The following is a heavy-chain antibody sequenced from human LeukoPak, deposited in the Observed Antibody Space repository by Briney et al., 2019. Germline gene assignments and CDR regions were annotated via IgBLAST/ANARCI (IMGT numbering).Heavy chain of an antibody. V-gene: IGHV3-74*01. CDR2: INADGSTT. J-gene: IGHJ3*01. CDR3: VIVVEPPDSDGFDV. D-gene: IGHD1-14*01. CDR1: GFTFGNSW. Sequence: GGSLRLSCAASGFTFGNSWVHWVRQAPGKGLVWVSLINADGSTTTYADSVKGRFTISRDNARNTLSLQMNSPTIEDTAVYYCVIVVEPPDSDGFDVWGQGTMITVSS.